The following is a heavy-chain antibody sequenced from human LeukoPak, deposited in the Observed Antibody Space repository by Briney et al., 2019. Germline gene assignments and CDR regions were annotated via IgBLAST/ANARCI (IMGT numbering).Heavy chain of an antibody. CDR1: GFYFRDHW. CDR2: IKTDGSET. V-gene: IGHV3-7*03. D-gene: IGHD6-19*01. CDR3: VKNDGWFHLAQ. Sequence: PGGSLRLSCAASGFYFRDHWMDWVRQAPGKGLEWVGHIKTDGSETYYLHSLKGRISISRDNTNNALYLQMNSLRVEDTAIYYCVKNDGWFHLAQWGQGTLVTVSS. J-gene: IGHJ4*02.